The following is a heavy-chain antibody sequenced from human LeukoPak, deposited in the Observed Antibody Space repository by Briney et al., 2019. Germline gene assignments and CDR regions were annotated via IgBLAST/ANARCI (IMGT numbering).Heavy chain of an antibody. CDR2: IYHSGST. V-gene: IGHV4-30-2*01. CDR3: VLNSGYDYFDH. D-gene: IGHD5-12*01. Sequence: PSQTLSLTCTVSGGSISSGDYYWSWIRQPPGKGLEWIGEIYHSGSTNYNPSLKSRVTISVDKSKNQFSLKLSSVTAADTAVYYCVLNSGYDYFDHWGQGTLVTVSS. J-gene: IGHJ4*02. CDR1: GGSISSGDYY.